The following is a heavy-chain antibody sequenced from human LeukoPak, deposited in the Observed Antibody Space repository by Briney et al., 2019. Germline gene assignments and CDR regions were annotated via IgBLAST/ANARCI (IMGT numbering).Heavy chain of an antibody. CDR2: MYYSGST. J-gene: IGHJ5*02. D-gene: IGHD3-22*01. Sequence: SETLSLTCTVSGGSISSGDYYWSWIRQPPGKGLEWIAYMYYSGSTYYNLSLKSRVTMSADTSKNQLSLKLSSVTAADTAVYYCARPYYYDSRIDPWGQGILVTVSS. CDR1: GGSISSGDYY. CDR3: ARPYYYDSRIDP. V-gene: IGHV4-30-4*01.